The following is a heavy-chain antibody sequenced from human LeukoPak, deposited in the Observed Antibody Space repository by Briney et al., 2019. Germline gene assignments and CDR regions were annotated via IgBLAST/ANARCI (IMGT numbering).Heavy chain of an antibody. CDR1: GGSCNDYY. V-gene: IGHV4-34*01. D-gene: IGHD5-24*01. CDR3: ARGRDRSKAGDH. CDR2: IHPYGIF. J-gene: IGHJ4*02. Sequence: SETLSLTCAVYGGSCNDYYCSWIRQPPGKGLEGIGEIHPYGIFYYNSSLMSRVTISIDTSKSQSSLRLTSVTAADTAFYYCARGRDRSKAGDHWGQGSLVTVSS.